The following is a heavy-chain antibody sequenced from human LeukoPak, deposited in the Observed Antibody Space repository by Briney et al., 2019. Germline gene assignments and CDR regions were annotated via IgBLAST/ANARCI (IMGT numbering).Heavy chain of an antibody. J-gene: IGHJ6*02. V-gene: IGHV4-34*01. Sequence: SETLSLTCAVYGGSFSGYYWSWIRQPPGKGLGWIGEINHSGSTNYNPSLKSRVTISVDTSKNQFSLKLSSVTAADTAVYYCARGRGGSSWPLYYYGMDVWGQGTTVTVSS. CDR3: ARGRGGSSWPLYYYGMDV. CDR1: GGSFSGYY. D-gene: IGHD6-13*01. CDR2: INHSGST.